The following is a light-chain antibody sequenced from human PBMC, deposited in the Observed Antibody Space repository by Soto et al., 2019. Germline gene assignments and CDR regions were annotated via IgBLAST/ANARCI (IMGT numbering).Light chain of an antibody. CDR1: QSISSY. J-gene: IGKJ1*01. V-gene: IGKV1-17*01. CDR2: AAS. CDR3: LQHHSYPQT. Sequence: DIQMTQCPSSLSASVGDRVTIACLASQSISSYLNWYQQKPGKAPKLLIYAASSLQSGVPSRFSGSGSGTEFTLTISSLQPDDVATYYCLQHHSYPQTFGQGTKVDIK.